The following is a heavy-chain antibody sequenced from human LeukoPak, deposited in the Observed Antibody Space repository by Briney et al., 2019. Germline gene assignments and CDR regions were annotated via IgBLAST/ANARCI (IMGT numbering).Heavy chain of an antibody. CDR2: IYYSGST. CDR3: ARRPYCSGGSCYSGWFDP. CDR1: GGSISSSSYY. V-gene: IGHV4-39*07. J-gene: IGHJ5*02. D-gene: IGHD2-15*01. Sequence: SETLSLTCTVSGGSISSSSYYWGWIRQPPGKGLEWIGSIYYSGSTYYNPSLKSRVTISVDTSKNQFSLKLSSVTAADTAVYYCARRPYCSGGSCYSGWFDPWGQGTLVTVSS.